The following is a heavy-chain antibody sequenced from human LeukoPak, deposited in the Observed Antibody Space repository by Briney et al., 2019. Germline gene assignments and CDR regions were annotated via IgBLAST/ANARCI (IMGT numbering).Heavy chain of an antibody. Sequence: SETLSLTCTVSGGSISSRSDYWDWIRQTPGKGLEWIGNLDSSGSTYYNPSLKSRVTISVGTSKNQFSLNLRSVTAADTAVYYCARHDDWATGRYYFDYWGQGTLVTVSS. CDR2: LDSSGST. D-gene: IGHD1-1*01. CDR1: GGSISSRSDY. CDR3: ARHDDWATGRYYFDY. J-gene: IGHJ4*02. V-gene: IGHV4-39*01.